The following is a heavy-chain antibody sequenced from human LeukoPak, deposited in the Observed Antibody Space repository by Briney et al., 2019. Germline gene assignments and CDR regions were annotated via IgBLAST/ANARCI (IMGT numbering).Heavy chain of an antibody. CDR2: ISSSSSYI. Sequence: GGSLRLSCAASGFTFSSYSMNWVRQAPGKGLEWVSSISSSSSYIYYADSVKGRFTISRDNAKNSLYLQMNSLRAEDTAVYYCARDVNDILTGYYYPTTWGQGTLVTVSS. D-gene: IGHD3-9*01. CDR3: ARDVNDILTGYYYPTT. J-gene: IGHJ5*02. CDR1: GFTFSSYS. V-gene: IGHV3-21*01.